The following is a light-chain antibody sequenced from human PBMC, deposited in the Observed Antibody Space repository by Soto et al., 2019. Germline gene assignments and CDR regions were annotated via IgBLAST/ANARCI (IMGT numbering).Light chain of an antibody. CDR1: SSDVGGYNY. CDR2: DVS. J-gene: IGLJ2*01. Sequence: QSALTQPASVSGSPGQSITISCTGTSSDVGGYNYVSWYQQHPGKAPKLMIYDVSNRPSGVSNRFSGSKSGNMASLTISGLQAEDEADYYCSSYTSSSPRVVFGGGTKLTVL. V-gene: IGLV2-14*01. CDR3: SSYTSSSPRVV.